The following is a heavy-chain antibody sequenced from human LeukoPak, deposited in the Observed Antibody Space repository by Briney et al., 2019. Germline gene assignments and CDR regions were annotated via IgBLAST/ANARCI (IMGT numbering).Heavy chain of an antibody. V-gene: IGHV3-23*01. Sequence: GGSLRLSCAASGFTFSSYAMSWVRQAPGKGLEWVSAISGSGGSTYYADSVKGRFATSRDNSKNTLYLQMNSLRAEDTAVYYCAKDIYGDYTPDAFDIWGQGTMVTVSS. J-gene: IGHJ3*02. D-gene: IGHD4-17*01. CDR3: AKDIYGDYTPDAFDI. CDR1: GFTFSSYA. CDR2: ISGSGGST.